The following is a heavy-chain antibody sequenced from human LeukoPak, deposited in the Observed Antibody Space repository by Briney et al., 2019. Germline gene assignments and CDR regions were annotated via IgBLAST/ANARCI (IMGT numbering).Heavy chain of an antibody. V-gene: IGHV4-59*01. CDR1: GGSISSYY. D-gene: IGHD1-7*01. CDR3: ARAPGTTKHYYYYMDV. CDR2: IYYSGSA. J-gene: IGHJ6*03. Sequence: SETLSLTCTVSGGSISSYYWRWIRQPPGKGLEWIGYIYYSGSANYNPSLKSRVTISVDTSKNQFSLKLNSVTAADTAVYYCARAPGTTKHYYYYMDVWGKGTTVTVSS.